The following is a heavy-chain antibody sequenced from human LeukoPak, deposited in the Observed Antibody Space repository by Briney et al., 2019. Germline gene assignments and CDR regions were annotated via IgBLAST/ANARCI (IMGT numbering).Heavy chain of an antibody. CDR3: ARVGFTTSWSNFDY. D-gene: IGHD2-2*01. J-gene: IGHJ4*02. CDR2: INPNGGDT. Sequence: ASVKVSCKAGGYNFPAYFVHWVRQALGQGLEWMGRINPNGGDTNYAQKFQGRVTMASDTSISTAYLELSSLISDDTAVYYCARVGFTTSWSNFDYWGQGTLVTVSS. CDR1: GYNFPAYF. V-gene: IGHV1-2*06.